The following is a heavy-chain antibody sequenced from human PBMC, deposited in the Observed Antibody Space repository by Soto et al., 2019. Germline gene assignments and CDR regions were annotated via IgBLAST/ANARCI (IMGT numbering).Heavy chain of an antibody. V-gene: IGHV1-69*13. CDR3: ARGEQQLVINYSYSGMHV. CDR2: IIPIFGTA. Sequence: ASVKVSCKASGGSFSSYAISWVRQAPGQGLEWMGGIIPIFGTANYAQKFQGRVTITADESTSTAYMELSSLRSEDTAVYYYARGEQQLVINYSYSGMHVWGQGTTVTVS. CDR1: GGSFSSYA. J-gene: IGHJ6*02. D-gene: IGHD6-13*01.